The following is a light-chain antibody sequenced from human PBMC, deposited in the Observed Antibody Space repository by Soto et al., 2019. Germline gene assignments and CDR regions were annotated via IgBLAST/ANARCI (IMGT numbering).Light chain of an antibody. V-gene: IGKV3-20*01. J-gene: IGKJ5*01. CDR3: QQYGSPST. CDR1: QSVSSSY. Sequence: EIVLTQSPGTLSLSPGERATLSCRASQSVSSSYLAWYQQKPGQAPRLLIYGASGRATGISDRFSGSGSGTDFSLTITRLEPEDFAVYYCQQYGSPSTFGQGTRLAIK. CDR2: GAS.